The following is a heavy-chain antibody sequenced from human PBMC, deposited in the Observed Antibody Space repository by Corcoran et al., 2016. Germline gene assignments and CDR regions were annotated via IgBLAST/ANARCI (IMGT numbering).Heavy chain of an antibody. D-gene: IGHD4-17*01. J-gene: IGHJ4*02. Sequence: QVQLQESGPGLVKPSETLSLTCTVSGGSISSYYWSWIRQPPRKGLEWIGYIYYSGSTNYNPSLTSRVTISVDTDTNQFYLKLSSVTAAATAVYYCARARDTTGLGFDYWGQGTLVTVSS. V-gene: IGHV4-59*01. CDR3: ARARDTTGLGFDY. CDR2: IYYSGST. CDR1: GGSISSYY.